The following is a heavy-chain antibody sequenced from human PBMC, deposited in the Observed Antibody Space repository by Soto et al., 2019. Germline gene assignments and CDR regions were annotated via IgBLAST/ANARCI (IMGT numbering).Heavy chain of an antibody. CDR2: ISSSGNNI. Sequence: PGGSLRLSCAASGFTFSSFEMNWVRQAPGKGLEWVSYISSSGNNINYADSVTGRFTMSRDNAKNSLYLQMNNLRAEDTAVYYCARESGTRPDYWGQGTLVTVSS. D-gene: IGHD1-1*01. V-gene: IGHV3-48*03. CDR3: ARESGTRPDY. CDR1: GFTFSSFE. J-gene: IGHJ4*02.